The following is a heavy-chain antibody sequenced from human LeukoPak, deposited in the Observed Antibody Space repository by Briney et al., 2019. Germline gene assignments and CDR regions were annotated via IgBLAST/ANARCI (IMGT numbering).Heavy chain of an antibody. CDR1: GFTFSRYA. Sequence: GGSLRLSCAASGFTFSRYAMSWVRQAPGKGLEWVSSISDSDDSTYYADSVKGRFTISRDNSKNTLYLQMNSLRAEDTAVYYCAKGTYYYDSSGYPFDYWGQGTLVTVSS. D-gene: IGHD3-22*01. J-gene: IGHJ4*02. CDR3: AKGTYYYDSSGYPFDY. V-gene: IGHV3-23*01. CDR2: ISDSDDST.